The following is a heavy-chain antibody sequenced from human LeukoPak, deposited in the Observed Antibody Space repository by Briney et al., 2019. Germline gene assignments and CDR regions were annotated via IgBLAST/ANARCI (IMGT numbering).Heavy chain of an antibody. D-gene: IGHD4-17*01. V-gene: IGHV1-2*02. CDR3: ASIEMTTVTTMPFDY. J-gene: IGHJ4*02. Sequence: GASVKVSCKASGYTFTGYYMHWVRQAPGQGLEWMGWINPNSGGTNYAQKFQGRVTMTRDTSISTAYMELSRLRSDDTAVYYCASIEMTTVTTMPFDYWGQGTLVTVSS. CDR1: GYTFTGYY. CDR2: INPNSGGT.